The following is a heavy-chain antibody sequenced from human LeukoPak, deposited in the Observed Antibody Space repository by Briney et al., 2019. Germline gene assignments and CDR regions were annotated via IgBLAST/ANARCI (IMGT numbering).Heavy chain of an antibody. CDR3: ARSYGRGYNWFDP. J-gene: IGHJ5*02. CDR1: GGSISSGSYY. Sequence: SETLSLTCTVSGGSISSGSYYWSWIRQPAGKGLEWIGRIYTSGSTNYNPSLKSRVTISVDTSKNQFSLKLSSVTAADTAVYYCARSYGRGYNWFDPWGQGTLVTVSS. CDR2: IYTSGST. D-gene: IGHD2-21*01. V-gene: IGHV4-61*02.